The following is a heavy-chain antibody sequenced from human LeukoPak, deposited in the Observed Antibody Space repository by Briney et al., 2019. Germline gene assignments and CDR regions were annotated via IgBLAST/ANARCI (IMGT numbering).Heavy chain of an antibody. CDR1: GFTFSSYW. V-gene: IGHV3-7*01. D-gene: IGHD6-13*01. CDR2: INQDGSEN. CDR3: VRAGGSSWSDF. J-gene: IGHJ4*02. Sequence: GGSLRLSCAASGFTFSSYWMSWVRQSPGKGLEWVANINQDGSENHYVDSVKGRFTISRDNVKNSVFVQMNGLRVEDTAVYYCVRAGGSSWSDFWGQGTLVTVSS.